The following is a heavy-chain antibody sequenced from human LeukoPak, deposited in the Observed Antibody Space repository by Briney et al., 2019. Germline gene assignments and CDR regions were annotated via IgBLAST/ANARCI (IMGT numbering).Heavy chain of an antibody. Sequence: PSETLSLTCTVSGGSISSYYWSWIRQPPGKGLEWIGYIYYSGSTNYNPSLKSRVTISVDTSKNQFSLKLSSVTAADTAVYYCARGVRYDSSGYYYFDYWGQGTLVTVSS. J-gene: IGHJ4*02. V-gene: IGHV4-59*01. CDR3: ARGVRYDSSGYYYFDY. D-gene: IGHD3-22*01. CDR1: GGSISSYY. CDR2: IYYSGST.